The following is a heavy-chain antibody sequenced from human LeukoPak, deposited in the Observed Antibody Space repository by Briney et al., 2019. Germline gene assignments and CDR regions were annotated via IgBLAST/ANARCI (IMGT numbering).Heavy chain of an antibody. CDR1: GYPFSNFG. J-gene: IGHJ3*02. D-gene: IGHD6-19*01. V-gene: IGHV1-18*01. Sequence: ASVKVSCKASGYPFSNFGISWVRQAPGQGLMWMGWISGYHGKTNYAQKLQGRVTMTTDTSTSTAYMELRSLRSDDAALYFCARDSPFLVPGTGDAFDIWGQGTMVTVSS. CDR3: ARDSPFLVPGTGDAFDI. CDR2: ISGYHGKT.